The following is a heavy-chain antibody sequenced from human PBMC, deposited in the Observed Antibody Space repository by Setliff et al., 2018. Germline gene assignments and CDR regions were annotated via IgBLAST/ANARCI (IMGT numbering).Heavy chain of an antibody. CDR1: GFTFSSHW. CDR3: ARSGLPPHFDQ. V-gene: IGHV3-74*01. Sequence: GGSLRLSCAASGFTFSSHWMHWVRQAPGKGLVWVSRIDGHGSDTNYADSGKGRFTISRDNAKNTLSPQMNSLRAEDTAVYFCARSGLPPHFDQWGQGTLVTVSS. CDR2: IDGHGSDT. J-gene: IGHJ4*02.